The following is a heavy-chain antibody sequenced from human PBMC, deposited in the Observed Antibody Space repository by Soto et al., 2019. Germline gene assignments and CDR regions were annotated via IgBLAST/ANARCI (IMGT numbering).Heavy chain of an antibody. CDR3: ARDTDIVVVVAATTFYYYYGMDV. V-gene: IGHV1-18*01. D-gene: IGHD2-15*01. J-gene: IGHJ6*02. Sequence: ASVKVSCKASGGTFSSYAISWVRQAPGQGLEWMGWISAYNGNTNYAQKLQGRVTMTTDTSTSTAYMELRSLRSDDTAVYYCARDTDIVVVVAATTFYYYYGMDVWGQGTTVTVSS. CDR2: ISAYNGNT. CDR1: GGTFSSYA.